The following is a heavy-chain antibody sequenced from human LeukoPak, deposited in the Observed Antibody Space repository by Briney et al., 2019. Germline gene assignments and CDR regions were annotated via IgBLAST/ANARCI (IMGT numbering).Heavy chain of an antibody. CDR2: ISSSSSYI. CDR3: AKDKATVKAST. J-gene: IGHJ4*02. D-gene: IGHD4-11*01. Sequence: GGSPRLSCAASGFTFSSYSMNWVRQAPGKGLEWVSSISSSSSYIYCADSVKGRFTISRDNAKNSLYLQMNSLRAEDTAVYYCAKDKATVKASTWGQGTLVTVSS. V-gene: IGHV3-21*01. CDR1: GFTFSSYS.